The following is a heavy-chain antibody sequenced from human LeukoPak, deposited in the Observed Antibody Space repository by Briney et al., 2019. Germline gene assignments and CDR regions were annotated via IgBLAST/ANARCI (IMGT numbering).Heavy chain of an antibody. CDR1: GFTFSSYA. CDR2: ISSSSSYI. Sequence: PGGSLRLSCAASGFTFSSYAMNWVRQAPGKGLEWVSSISSSSSYIYYADSVKGRFTISRDNAKNSLYLQMNSLRAEDTAVYYCARDLMYYYDSSGQVDSDYWGQGTLVTVSS. CDR3: ARDLMYYYDSSGQVDSDY. D-gene: IGHD3-22*01. V-gene: IGHV3-21*01. J-gene: IGHJ4*02.